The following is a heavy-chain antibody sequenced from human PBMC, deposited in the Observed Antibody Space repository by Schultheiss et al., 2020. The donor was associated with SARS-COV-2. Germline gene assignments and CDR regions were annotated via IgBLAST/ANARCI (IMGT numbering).Heavy chain of an antibody. CDR3: ARGNPVTTYYYYYYMDV. CDR1: GFTFSSYA. J-gene: IGHJ6*03. V-gene: IGHV3-23*01. D-gene: IGHD4-11*01. Sequence: GGSLRLSCAASGFTFSSYAMSWVRQAPGKGLEWVSAISGSGGSTYYADSVKGRFTISRDNAKNSLYLQMNSLRAEDTAVYYCARGNPVTTYYYYYYMDVWGKGTTVTVSS. CDR2: ISGSGGST.